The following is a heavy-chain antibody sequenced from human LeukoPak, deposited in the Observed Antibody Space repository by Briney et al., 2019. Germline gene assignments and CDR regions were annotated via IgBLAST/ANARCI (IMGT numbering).Heavy chain of an antibody. CDR2: IKQDGSEK. CDR3: ARGVVRYFDY. J-gene: IGHJ4*02. D-gene: IGHD3-9*01. CDR1: GFIFRSYW. V-gene: IGHV3-7*04. Sequence: GGSLRLSCAASGFIFRSYWMSWVRQAPGKGLEWVANIKQDGSEKFYVDSVKGRFTISRDNAKNSLYLQMNSLRAEDTAVYYCARGVVRYFDYWGQGALVTVSS.